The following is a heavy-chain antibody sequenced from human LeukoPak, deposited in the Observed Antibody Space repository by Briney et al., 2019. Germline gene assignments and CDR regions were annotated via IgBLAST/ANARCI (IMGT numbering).Heavy chain of an antibody. V-gene: IGHV3-74*01. CDR3: AKVGFSEMEWLLYSDH. CDR2: INSDGSST. Sequence: GGSLRLSCTASGFTFSNFWMHWVRQAPGKGLVWVSRINSDGSSTSYADSVKGRFTTSRDNARNSLHLQMNSLRAEDTAVYYCAKVGFSEMEWLLYSDHWGQGTLVTVPS. J-gene: IGHJ4*02. CDR1: GFTFSNFW. D-gene: IGHD3-3*01.